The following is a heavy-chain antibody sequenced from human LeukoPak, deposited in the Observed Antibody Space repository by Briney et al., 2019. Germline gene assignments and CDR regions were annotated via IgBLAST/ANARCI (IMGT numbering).Heavy chain of an antibody. CDR3: VREGESGWYTEGFDY. CDR2: ISSSGSTI. D-gene: IGHD6-19*01. V-gene: IGHV3-48*03. J-gene: IGHJ4*02. CDR1: GFTFSSYE. Sequence: PGGSLRLSCAASGFTFSSYEMNWVRQASGKGLEWVSYISSSGSTIYYADSVKGRFTISRDNSKNTLYLQMNSLRADDTAVYYCVREGESGWYTEGFDYWGQGTLVTVSS.